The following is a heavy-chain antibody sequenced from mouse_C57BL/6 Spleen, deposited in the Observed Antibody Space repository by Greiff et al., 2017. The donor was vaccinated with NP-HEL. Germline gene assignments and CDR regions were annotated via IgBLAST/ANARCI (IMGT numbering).Heavy chain of an antibody. V-gene: IGHV1-20*01. CDR2: INPYNGDT. Sequence: RVEPGDSVKISCKASGYSFTGYFMNWVMQSHGKSLEWIGRINPYNGDTFYNQKFKGKATLTVDKSSSTAHMELRSLTSEDSAVYYCAREGFAYWGQGTLVTVSA. CDR1: GYSFTGYF. CDR3: AREGFAY. J-gene: IGHJ3*01.